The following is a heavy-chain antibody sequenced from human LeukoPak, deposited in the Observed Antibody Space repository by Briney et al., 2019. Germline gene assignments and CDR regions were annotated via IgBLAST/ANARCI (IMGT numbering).Heavy chain of an antibody. V-gene: IGHV1-18*04. J-gene: IGHJ3*02. CDR2: ISAYNGNT. D-gene: IGHD6-13*01. Sequence: ASVKVSCKASGYTFTSYGISWVRQAPGQGLDGMGWISAYNGNTNYAQKLQGRVTMTTDTSTSTAYMELRSVRSDDTAVYYCARSIAAAGPNRAFDIWGQGTMVTVSS. CDR1: GYTFTSYG. CDR3: ARSIAAAGPNRAFDI.